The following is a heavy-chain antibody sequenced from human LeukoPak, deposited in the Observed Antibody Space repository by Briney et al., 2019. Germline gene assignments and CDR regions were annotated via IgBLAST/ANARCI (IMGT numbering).Heavy chain of an antibody. CDR2: ISAYNGNT. CDR3: AREGLNIVGATMDAFDI. V-gene: IGHV1-18*01. D-gene: IGHD1-26*01. J-gene: IGHJ3*02. Sequence: ASVKVSCKASGYTFTSYGISWVRQAPGQGLEWMGWISAYNGNTNYAQKLQGRVTMTTDTSTSTAYMELRSLRSDDTAVYYCAREGLNIVGATMDAFDIWGQGTMVTVSS. CDR1: GYTFTSYG.